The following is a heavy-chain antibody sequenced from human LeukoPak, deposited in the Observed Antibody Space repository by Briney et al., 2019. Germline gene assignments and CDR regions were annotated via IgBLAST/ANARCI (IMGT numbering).Heavy chain of an antibody. CDR3: ARHSGGTYYVNFDP. V-gene: IGHV4-34*01. Sequence: PGGSLRLSCAVSGFTLSNYSMNWVRQPPGKGLEWIGEINHSGSNKYNPSLKSRVTISVDQSKNQFSLKLSSVTAADTAVYYCARHSGGTYYVNFDPWGQGTLVTVSS. CDR1: GFTLSNYS. CDR2: INHSGSN. D-gene: IGHD1-26*01. J-gene: IGHJ5*02.